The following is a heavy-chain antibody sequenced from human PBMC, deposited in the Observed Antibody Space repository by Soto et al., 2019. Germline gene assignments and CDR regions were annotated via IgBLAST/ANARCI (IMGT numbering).Heavy chain of an antibody. J-gene: IGHJ3*02. CDR2: ISPAGSSI. CDR3: EKDRGGSGAFDM. D-gene: IGHD3-10*01. Sequence: EGQLVEFGGGLVKPGGSLRLSCAASGFSFSIYSYNWVRQAPGKGLEWLSYISPAGSSIYYADSVKGRFTISRDSARASVYLQMNSLRAEDTAVYYCEKDRGGSGAFDMWGQGTMVTVSS. CDR1: GFSFSIYS. V-gene: IGHV3-48*01.